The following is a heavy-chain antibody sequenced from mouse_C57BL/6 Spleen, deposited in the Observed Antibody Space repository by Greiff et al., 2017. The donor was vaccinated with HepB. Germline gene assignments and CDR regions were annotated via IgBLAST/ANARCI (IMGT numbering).Heavy chain of an antibody. CDR3: SPTPFAY. Sequence: VQLQESGAELVRPGASVTLSCKASGYTFTDYEMHWVKQTPVHGLEWIGAIDPETGGTAYNQKFKGKAILTADKSSSTAYMELRSLTSEDSAVYYCSPTPFAYWGQGTLVTVSA. CDR2: IDPETGGT. J-gene: IGHJ3*01. D-gene: IGHD2-10*01. CDR1: GYTFTDYE. V-gene: IGHV1-15*01.